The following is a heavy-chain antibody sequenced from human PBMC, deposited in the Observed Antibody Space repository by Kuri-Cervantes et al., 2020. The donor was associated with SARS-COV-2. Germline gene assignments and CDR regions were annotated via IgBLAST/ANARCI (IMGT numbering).Heavy chain of an antibody. CDR3: AGLLGFDP. CDR2: IYTSGST. CDR1: GGSTSSGSYY. D-gene: IGHD2-8*02. Sequence: SETLSLTCTVSGGSTSSGSYYWSWIRQPAGKGLEWIGYIYTSGSTNYNPPLKSRVTISVDTSKNQFSLKLSSVTAADTDVYYCAGLLGFDPWGQGTLVTVSS. J-gene: IGHJ5*02. V-gene: IGHV4-61*09.